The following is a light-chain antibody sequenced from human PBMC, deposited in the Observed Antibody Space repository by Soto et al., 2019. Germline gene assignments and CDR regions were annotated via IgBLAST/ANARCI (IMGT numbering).Light chain of an antibody. CDR1: NSNIRSNT. V-gene: IGLV1-44*01. J-gene: IGLJ3*02. CDR2: NND. Sequence: QAVVTQPPSASGTVGQRVTISCSGGNSNIRSNTVNWYQQLPGTAPKLLIYNNDQRPSGVPDRFSGSQSGTSASLSISGLQSEDEADYYCAAWDDSLVWVFGGGTKVTVL. CDR3: AAWDDSLVWV.